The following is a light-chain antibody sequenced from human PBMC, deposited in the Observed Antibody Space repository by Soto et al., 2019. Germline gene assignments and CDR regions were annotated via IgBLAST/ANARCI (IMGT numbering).Light chain of an antibody. J-gene: IGLJ2*01. CDR1: SSDVGRYNY. Sequence: QSALTHPPSASGSPGQSVTISCAGTSSDVGRYNYVSWYQQHPGKAHKLMIYEVSKRPSGVPDRFSGSKSGNTASLTVSGLQAEYEADYYCISYAGSNNLVFGGGTKLTVL. CDR2: EVS. V-gene: IGLV2-8*01. CDR3: ISYAGSNNLV.